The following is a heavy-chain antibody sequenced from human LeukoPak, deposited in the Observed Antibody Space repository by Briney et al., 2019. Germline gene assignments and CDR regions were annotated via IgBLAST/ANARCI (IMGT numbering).Heavy chain of an antibody. CDR3: AKDLNYDFWSGLGN. D-gene: IGHD3-3*01. Sequence: RSGGSLRLSCAVSGFTFSSYGMHWVRQAPGKGLEWMAVISYDGTNRYYADSVKGRFTISRDNSKNTLYLQMNSLRAEDTAVYYCAKDLNYDFWSGLGNWGQGTLVTVSS. J-gene: IGHJ4*02. V-gene: IGHV3-30*18. CDR2: ISYDGTNR. CDR1: GFTFSSYG.